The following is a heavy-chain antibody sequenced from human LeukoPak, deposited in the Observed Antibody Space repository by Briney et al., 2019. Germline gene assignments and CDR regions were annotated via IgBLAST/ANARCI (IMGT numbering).Heavy chain of an antibody. V-gene: IGHV3-21*01. J-gene: IGHJ4*02. CDR2: TSVRSNYI. D-gene: IGHD3-22*01. CDR3: VRLRRNSDTSGFYYYCDY. CDR1: GYTFSSYS. Sequence: PGGSLRLSCAASGYTFSSYSINWVRQAPGKGLEWVSSTSVRSNYIYYADSVRGRFSISRDDARDSLYLQMNSLRAEDTAVYYCVRLRRNSDTSGFYYYCDYWGQGTLVTVSS.